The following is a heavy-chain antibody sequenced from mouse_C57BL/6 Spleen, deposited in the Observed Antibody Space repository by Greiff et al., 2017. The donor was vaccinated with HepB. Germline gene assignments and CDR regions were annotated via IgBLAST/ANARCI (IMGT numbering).Heavy chain of an antibody. CDR1: GYAFSSSW. CDR2: IYPGDGDT. CDR3: AGQGAMDY. J-gene: IGHJ4*01. Sequence: VQLQESGPELVKPGASVKISCKASGYAFSSSWMNWVKQRPGKGLEWIGRIYPGDGDTNYNGKFKGKATLTADKSSSTAYMQLSSLTSEDSAVYFCAGQGAMDYWGQGTSVTVSS. V-gene: IGHV1-82*01.